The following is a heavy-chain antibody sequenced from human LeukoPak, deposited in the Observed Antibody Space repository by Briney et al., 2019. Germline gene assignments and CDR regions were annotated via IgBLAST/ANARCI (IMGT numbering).Heavy chain of an antibody. CDR1: GGSISSYY. CDR3: ARERTEYSGNYVFDY. CDR2: IYYSGST. V-gene: IGHV4-59*12. J-gene: IGHJ4*02. D-gene: IGHD1-26*01. Sequence: SETLSLTCTVSGGSISSYYWSWIRQPPGKGLGWIGYIYYSGSTNYNPSLKSRVTMSVDTSKNQFSLRLSSVTAADTAVYYCARERTEYSGNYVFDYWGQGTLVTVSS.